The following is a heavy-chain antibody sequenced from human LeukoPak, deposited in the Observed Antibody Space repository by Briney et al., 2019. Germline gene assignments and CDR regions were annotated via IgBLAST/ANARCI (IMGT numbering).Heavy chain of an antibody. CDR2: INTNTGSP. Sequence: ASVKVSCKASGYSFSEYGMSWVRQAPGQGLEWMGWINTNTGSPTYGQGFTGRFVFSLDTSVSTAYLHISNLKPEDTAVYFCAREEFPIVGYYGMDVWGQGTTVTVS. V-gene: IGHV7-4-1*02. CDR3: AREEFPIVGYYGMDV. J-gene: IGHJ6*02. D-gene: IGHD2-15*01. CDR1: GYSFSEYG.